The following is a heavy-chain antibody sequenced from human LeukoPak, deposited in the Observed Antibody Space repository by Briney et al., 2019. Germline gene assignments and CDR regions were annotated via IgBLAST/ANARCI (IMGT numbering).Heavy chain of an antibody. Sequence: GASVKVSCKASGYTFTGYYMHWVRQAPGQGLEWMGWINPNSGGTNYAQKFQGRVTMTRDTSISTAYMELSRLRSDDTAMYYCARDGIAVERSDPVTGWFDPWGQGTLVTVSS. V-gene: IGHV1-2*02. D-gene: IGHD2-15*01. CDR1: GYTFTGYY. CDR3: ARDGIAVERSDPVTGWFDP. CDR2: INPNSGGT. J-gene: IGHJ5*02.